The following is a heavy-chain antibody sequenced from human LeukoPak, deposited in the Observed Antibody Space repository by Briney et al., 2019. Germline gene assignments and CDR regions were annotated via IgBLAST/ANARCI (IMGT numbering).Heavy chain of an antibody. J-gene: IGHJ6*02. CDR1: GFTFGDYA. CDR2: IRSKAYGGTT. V-gene: IGHV3-49*03. Sequence: GGSLRLSCTASGFTFGDYAMSWFRQAPGKGLEWVGFIRSKAYGGTTEYAASVKGRFTISRDDSKSIAYLQMNSLKTEDTAVYYCTRDSYVSSGSMLHYYYYGMDVWGQGTTVTVSS. D-gene: IGHD3-22*01. CDR3: TRDSYVSSGSMLHYYYYGMDV.